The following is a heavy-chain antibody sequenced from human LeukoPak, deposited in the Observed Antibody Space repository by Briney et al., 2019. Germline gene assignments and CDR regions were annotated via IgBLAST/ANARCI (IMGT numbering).Heavy chain of an antibody. V-gene: IGHV3-13*01. D-gene: IGHD3/OR15-3a*01. Sequence: GGSLRLSCAASGFTFSSYDMHWVRQATGKGLEWVSAIGTAGDTYYPGSVKGRFTISRDNAKNSLYLQMNSLRAEDTAVYYCARGGLISLANTPLGAFDIWAQGTMISVSS. J-gene: IGHJ3*02. CDR2: IGTAGDT. CDR3: ARGGLISLANTPLGAFDI. CDR1: GFTFSSYD.